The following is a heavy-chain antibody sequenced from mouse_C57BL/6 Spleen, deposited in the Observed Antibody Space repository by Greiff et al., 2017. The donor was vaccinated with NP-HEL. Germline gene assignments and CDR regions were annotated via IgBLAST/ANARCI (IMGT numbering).Heavy chain of an antibody. Sequence: EVKLMESGGDLVKPGGSLKLSCAASGFTFSSYGMSWVRQTPDKRLEWVATISSGGSYTYYPDSVKGRFTISRDNAKNTLYLQMSSLKSADTAMYYCARLYDYTWFAYWGQGTLVTVSA. J-gene: IGHJ3*01. V-gene: IGHV5-6*01. D-gene: IGHD2-4*01. CDR1: GFTFSSYG. CDR3: ARLYDYTWFAY. CDR2: ISSGGSYT.